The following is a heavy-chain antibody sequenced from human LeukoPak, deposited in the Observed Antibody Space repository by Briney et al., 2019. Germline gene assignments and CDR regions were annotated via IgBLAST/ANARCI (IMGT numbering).Heavy chain of an antibody. J-gene: IGHJ4*02. CDR2: INPNSGGT. V-gene: IGHV1-2*02. D-gene: IGHD3-22*01. Sequence: ASVKVSCKASGYTFSDYYMHWVRQAPGQGLEWMGWINPNSGGTNYAQKFQGRVTMTRDTSISTAYMELSRLRSDDTAVYYCARAASAYYSGDYWGQGTLVTVSS. CDR3: ARAASAYYSGDY. CDR1: GYTFSDYY.